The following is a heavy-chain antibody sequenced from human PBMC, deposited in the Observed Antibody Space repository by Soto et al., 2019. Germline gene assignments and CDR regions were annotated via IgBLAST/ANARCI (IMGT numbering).Heavy chain of an antibody. V-gene: IGHV3-15*01. D-gene: IGHD3-9*01. Sequence: PGGSLSLSCATSGFTFSNAWMSWVRQAPGKGLEWVGRIKSKTDGGTRDYAAPVKGRFTISRDDSKNTLFLQMNSLKTEDTAIYYCTYLHYDILPGSIWHYFDYWGQGTLVTVSS. J-gene: IGHJ4*02. CDR3: TYLHYDILPGSIWHYFDY. CDR2: IKSKTDGGTR. CDR1: GFTFSNAW.